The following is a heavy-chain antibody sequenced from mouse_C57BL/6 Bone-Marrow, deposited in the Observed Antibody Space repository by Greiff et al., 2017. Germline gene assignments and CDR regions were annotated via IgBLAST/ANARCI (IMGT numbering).Heavy chain of an antibody. J-gene: IGHJ3*01. Sequence: QVQLQQSGAELVKPGASVKISCKASGYAFSSYWMNWVKQRPGKGLEWIGHIYPGDGDTNYNGKFKGKVTLTAYNAASTAYIKLSSLTSEDSAVYFCANHYSSSWFAYWGQGTLVTVSA. CDR3: ANHYSSSWFAY. CDR2: IYPGDGDT. CDR1: GYAFSSYW. V-gene: IGHV1-80*01. D-gene: IGHD2-5*01.